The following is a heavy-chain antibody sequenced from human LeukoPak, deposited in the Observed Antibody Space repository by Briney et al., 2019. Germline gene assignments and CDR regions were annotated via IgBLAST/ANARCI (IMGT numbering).Heavy chain of an antibody. D-gene: IGHD3-22*01. V-gene: IGHV1-2*04. Sequence: ASVKVSCKASGYTFTGYYMHWVRQAPGQGLEWMGWINPNSGGTNYAQKFQGWVTMTRDTSISTAYMELSRLRSDDTAVYYCARENSASTMIKPPSHAFDIWGQGTMVTVSS. CDR1: GYTFTGYY. CDR3: ARENSASTMIKPPSHAFDI. CDR2: INPNSGGT. J-gene: IGHJ3*02.